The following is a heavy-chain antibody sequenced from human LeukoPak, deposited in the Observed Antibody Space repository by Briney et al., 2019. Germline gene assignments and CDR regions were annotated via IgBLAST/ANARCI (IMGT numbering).Heavy chain of an antibody. J-gene: IGHJ4*02. V-gene: IGHV3-15*01. CDR3: TTDLGTYYHGSQRLIPIDY. Sequence: GGSLRLSCVDSGFTFTNAWMSWVRQAPGKGLEWIGRIKSKTDGETTNYAEPVRGRFTISRDDSKSAVYLQMNGLKIEDTAVYYCTTDLGTYYHGSQRLIPIDYWGQGTLVTVSS. CDR2: IKSKTDGETT. D-gene: IGHD3-10*01. CDR1: GFTFTNAW.